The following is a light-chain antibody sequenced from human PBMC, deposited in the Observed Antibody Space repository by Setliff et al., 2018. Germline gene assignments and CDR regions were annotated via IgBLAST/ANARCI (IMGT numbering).Light chain of an antibody. Sequence: QSVLTQPPSASGAPGQRVTISCTGLNSNIGAGYEVHWYQRFPGTALKLLIYTNTNRPSGVPDRFSASKSGTSASLAITGLQAEDEADYYCQSYDSSLSGSDVFGTGTKVTVL. CDR3: QSYDSSLSGSDV. V-gene: IGLV1-40*01. CDR2: TNT. J-gene: IGLJ1*01. CDR1: NSNIGAGYE.